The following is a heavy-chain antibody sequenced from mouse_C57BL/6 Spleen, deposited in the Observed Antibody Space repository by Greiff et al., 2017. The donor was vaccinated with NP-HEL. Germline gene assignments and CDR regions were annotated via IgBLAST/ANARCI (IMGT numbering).Heavy chain of an antibody. CDR2: INPSNGGT. CDR3: ARPIYYGSSYDYAMDY. J-gene: IGHJ4*01. D-gene: IGHD1-1*01. V-gene: IGHV1-53*01. CDR1: GYTFTSYW. Sequence: QVQLQQPGTELVKPGASVKLSCKASGYTFTSYWMHWVKQRPGQGLEWIGNINPSNGGTNYNEKFKSKATLTVDKSSSTAYMQLSSLTSEDSAVYYCARPIYYGSSYDYAMDYWGQGTSVTVSS.